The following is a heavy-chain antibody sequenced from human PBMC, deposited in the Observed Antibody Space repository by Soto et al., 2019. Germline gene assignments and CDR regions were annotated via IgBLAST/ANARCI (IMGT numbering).Heavy chain of an antibody. V-gene: IGHV1-46*01. Sequence: QVQLVQSGTEVKKPGASVKVSCKASGYIFTTHYMHWVRQSPGQGLEWMGIINPSGGRTSSAAKFQGRVTMTSDTSTNTVYMELTSLQSGDPAVYYCARAGENYGSGTLSPPLRNHFNPWGQGPLVTVSS. CDR2: INPSGGRT. CDR1: GYIFTTHY. CDR3: ARAGENYGSGTLSPPLRNHFNP. J-gene: IGHJ5*02. D-gene: IGHD3-10*01.